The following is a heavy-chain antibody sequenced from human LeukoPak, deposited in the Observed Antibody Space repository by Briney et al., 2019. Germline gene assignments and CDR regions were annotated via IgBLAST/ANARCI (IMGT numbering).Heavy chain of an antibody. Sequence: SETLSLTCTVSGGSISSYYWSWIRQPPGKGPEWIGYIYYSGSTNYNPSLKSRVTISVDTSKNQFSLKLSSVTAADTAVYYCARRAAVAGPNWFDPWGQGTLVTVSS. D-gene: IGHD6-19*01. J-gene: IGHJ5*02. CDR3: ARRAAVAGPNWFDP. V-gene: IGHV4-59*08. CDR1: GGSISSYY. CDR2: IYYSGST.